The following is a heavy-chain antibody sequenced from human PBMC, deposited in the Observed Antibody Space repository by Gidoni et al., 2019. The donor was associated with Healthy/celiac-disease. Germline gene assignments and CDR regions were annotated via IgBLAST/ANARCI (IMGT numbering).Heavy chain of an antibody. CDR1: GGTFSSYA. CDR3: ARVHPREQQLVSYYYYYMDV. V-gene: IGHV1-69*01. J-gene: IGHJ6*03. CDR2: IIPIFGTA. D-gene: IGHD6-13*01. Sequence: QVQLVQSGAEVKKPGSSVKVSCTASGGTFSSYAISWVRQAPGQGLEWMGGIIPIFGTANYAQKFQGRVTITADESTSTAYMELSSLRSEDTAVYYCARVHPREQQLVSYYYYYMDVWGKGTTVTVSS.